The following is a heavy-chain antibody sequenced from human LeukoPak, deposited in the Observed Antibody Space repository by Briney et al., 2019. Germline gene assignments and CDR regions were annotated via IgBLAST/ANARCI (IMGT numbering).Heavy chain of an antibody. J-gene: IGHJ4*02. V-gene: IGHV3-21*01. CDR2: ISSSSSYI. CDR3: ARDSMVRGVMSY. D-gene: IGHD3-10*01. CDR1: GFTSSSYS. Sequence: GGSLRLSCAASGFTSSSYSMNWVRQAPGKGLEWVSSISSSSSYIYYADSVKGRFTISRDNAKNSLYLQMNSLRAEDTAVYYCARDSMVRGVMSYWGQGTLVTVSS.